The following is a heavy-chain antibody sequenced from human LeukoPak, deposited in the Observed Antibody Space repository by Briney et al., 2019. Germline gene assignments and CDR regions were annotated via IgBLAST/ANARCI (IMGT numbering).Heavy chain of an antibody. V-gene: IGHV3-48*01. CDR3: ARAPYDSSGYYLPDAFDI. CDR1: GFTFSSYS. J-gene: IGHJ3*02. D-gene: IGHD3-22*01. Sequence: PGGSLRLSCAASGFTFSSYSMNWVRQAPGKGLEWVSYISSSSSTIYYADSVKGRFTISRDNAKNSLYLQMNSLRAEDTAVYYCARAPYDSSGYYLPDAFDISGQGTMVTVSS. CDR2: ISSSSSTI.